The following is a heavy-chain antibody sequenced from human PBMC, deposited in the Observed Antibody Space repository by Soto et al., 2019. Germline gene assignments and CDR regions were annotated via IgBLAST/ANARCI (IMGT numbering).Heavy chain of an antibody. D-gene: IGHD4-17*01. CDR3: AREFGITVTPSFDY. Sequence: QVQLVESGGGVVQPGRSLRLSCAASGFTFSSYAMHWDRQAPGKGLEWVAVISYDGSNKYHADSVKGRFTISRDNSKNTLYLQLNSLRAEDTAVYYCAREFGITVTPSFDYWGQGTLVTVSS. CDR2: ISYDGSNK. CDR1: GFTFSSYA. V-gene: IGHV3-30-3*01. J-gene: IGHJ4*02.